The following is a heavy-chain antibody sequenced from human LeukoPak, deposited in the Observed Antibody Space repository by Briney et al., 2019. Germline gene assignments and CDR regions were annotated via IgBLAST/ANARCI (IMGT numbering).Heavy chain of an antibody. CDR3: ATALDGTFFWDY. D-gene: IGHD2/OR15-2a*01. Sequence: GESLQISCYLSGSTFGTYWIGWVRQMPGKGLEWIGIIHLRDSDTRYSPSFQGHIIISADGSISTAYPQWSSLRASDSAIYYCATALDGTFFWDYWTQGTLVTVSS. V-gene: IGHV5-51*01. CDR1: GSTFGTYW. J-gene: IGHJ4*02. CDR2: IHLRDSDT.